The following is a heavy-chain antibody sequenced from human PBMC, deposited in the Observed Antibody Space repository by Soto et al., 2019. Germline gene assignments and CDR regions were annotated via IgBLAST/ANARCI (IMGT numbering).Heavy chain of an antibody. J-gene: IGHJ4*02. CDR2: IYRTGST. CDR3: ASRDPGTSVDY. D-gene: IGHD1-7*01. V-gene: IGHV4-4*02. Sequence: SETLSLTCAVSGGSFTSNNWWTWVRQPPGQGLEWIGEIYRTGSTNYNPSLKSRVTISLDKSENQFSLKVTSLTAADTSVYYCASRDPGTSVDYWGQGTLVTVAS. CDR1: GGSFTSNNW.